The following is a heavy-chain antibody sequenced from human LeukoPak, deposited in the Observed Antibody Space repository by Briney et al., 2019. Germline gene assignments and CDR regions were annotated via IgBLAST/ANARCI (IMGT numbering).Heavy chain of an antibody. V-gene: IGHV4-39*01. J-gene: IGHJ5*02. CDR2: IYYSGGT. D-gene: IGHD1-26*01. CDR1: GGSISSSNYY. CDR3: ARSSRGWESLPWGNWFDP. Sequence: SETLSLTYTVSGGSISSSNYYWGWIRQPPGRGLEWIGTIYYSGGTYYNPSLKSRITISVDTSKNQFSLKMNSVTAADTAVYYCARSSRGWESLPWGNWFDPWGPRTLVTVSS.